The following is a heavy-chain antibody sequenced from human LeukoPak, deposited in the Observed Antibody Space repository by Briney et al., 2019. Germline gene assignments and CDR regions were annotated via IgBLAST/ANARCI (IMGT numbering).Heavy chain of an antibody. J-gene: IGHJ3*02. D-gene: IGHD3-10*01. CDR2: INPSGGST. V-gene: IGHV1-46*01. CDR1: GYTFTSYY. CDR3: ARTLYGSGILSAFDI. Sequence: ASAKVSCKASGYTFTSYYMHWVRQAPGQGLEWMGIINPSGGSTSYAQKFQGRVTMTRDTSTSTVYMELSSLRSEDTAVYYCARTLYGSGILSAFDIWGQGTMVTVSS.